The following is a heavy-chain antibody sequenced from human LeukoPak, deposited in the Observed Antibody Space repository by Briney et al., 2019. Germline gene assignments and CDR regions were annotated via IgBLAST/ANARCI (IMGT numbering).Heavy chain of an antibody. D-gene: IGHD2-2*02. Sequence: GGSLRLSCAASGFGVGSRAMSWVRQAPGKGLEWVSVIYSGGSTYYADSVKGRFTISRDNSKNTLYLQMNSLRAEDTAVYYCAREGYCSSTSCYTLGDAFDIWGQGTMVTVSS. CDR2: IYSGGST. V-gene: IGHV3-53*01. CDR1: GFGVGSRA. J-gene: IGHJ3*02. CDR3: AREGYCSSTSCYTLGDAFDI.